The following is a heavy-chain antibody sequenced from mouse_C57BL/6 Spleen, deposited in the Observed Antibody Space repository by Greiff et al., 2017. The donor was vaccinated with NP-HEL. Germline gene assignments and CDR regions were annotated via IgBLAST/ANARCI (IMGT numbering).Heavy chain of an antibody. Sequence: VQLQQSGPELVKPGASVKISCKASGYAFSSSWMNWVKQRPGKGLEWIGRIYPGDGDTNYNGKFKGKATLTADKSSSTAYMQLSSLTSEDSAVYFCARRNYEYLYAMDYWGQGTSVTVSS. D-gene: IGHD5-1*01. J-gene: IGHJ4*01. CDR2: IYPGDGDT. CDR1: GYAFSSSW. V-gene: IGHV1-82*01. CDR3: ARRNYEYLYAMDY.